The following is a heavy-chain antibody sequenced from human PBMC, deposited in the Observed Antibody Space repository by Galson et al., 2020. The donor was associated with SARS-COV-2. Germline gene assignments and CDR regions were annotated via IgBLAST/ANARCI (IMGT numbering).Heavy chain of an antibody. Sequence: LSLTCAASGFPFSTYSMNWVRLAPGKGLEWVSSISTSSSYTYYVDSVKGRFSISRDNSKNSLYLQMNSLRTEDTALYYCAKGSEYYDFWSGYGDAFDIWGQGTMVTVSS. J-gene: IGHJ3*02. V-gene: IGHV3-21*04. CDR3: AKGSEYYDFWSGYGDAFDI. CDR1: GFPFSTYS. CDR2: ISTSSSYT. D-gene: IGHD3-3*01.